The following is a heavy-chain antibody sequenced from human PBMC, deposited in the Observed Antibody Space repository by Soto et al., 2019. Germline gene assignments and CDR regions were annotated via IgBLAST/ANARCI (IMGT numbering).Heavy chain of an antibody. CDR1: GFTFSSYG. CDR3: ARAAGIAAVYFDY. D-gene: IGHD6-13*01. Sequence: GGSLRLSCAASGFTFSSYGIHWVRQAPGKGLEWVAVIWYDGSNEYYADSVKGRFTISRDNSKNTVYLQMNSLRAEDTAVYYCARAAGIAAVYFDYWGQGTLVTVSS. V-gene: IGHV3-33*01. J-gene: IGHJ4*02. CDR2: IWYDGSNE.